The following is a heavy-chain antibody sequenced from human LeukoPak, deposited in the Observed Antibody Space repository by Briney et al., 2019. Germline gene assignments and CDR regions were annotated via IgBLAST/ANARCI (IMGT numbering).Heavy chain of an antibody. V-gene: IGHV4-39*01. J-gene: IGHJ4*02. D-gene: IGHD6-13*01. CDR2: LYYSGTT. Sequence: SETLSLTCTVSGGSISSSSYFWGWIRQPPGRGLEWIGTLYYSGTTSYNPSLQSRVTISVDTSKNQFSLKLSSVTAADTSIYYCARLNAYSSSWHYFDSWGQGTLVTVSS. CDR3: ARLNAYSSSWHYFDS. CDR1: GGSISSSSYF.